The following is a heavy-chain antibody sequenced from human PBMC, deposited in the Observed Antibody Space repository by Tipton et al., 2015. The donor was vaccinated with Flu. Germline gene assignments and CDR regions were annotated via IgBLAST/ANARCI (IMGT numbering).Heavy chain of an antibody. CDR3: ARDAAVAGRYGYYGMDV. D-gene: IGHD6-19*01. V-gene: IGHV1-18*01. CDR1: GYTFTSYG. J-gene: IGHJ6*02. CDR2: IGAYNGNT. Sequence: QLVQSGAEVKKPGASVKVSCKASGYTFTSYGISWVRQAPGQGLEWTGWIGAYNGNTNYAQKLQCRVTRTTDTSTSTAYMELRSLRSDDTAVYYCARDAAVAGRYGYYGMDVWGQGTTVTVSS.